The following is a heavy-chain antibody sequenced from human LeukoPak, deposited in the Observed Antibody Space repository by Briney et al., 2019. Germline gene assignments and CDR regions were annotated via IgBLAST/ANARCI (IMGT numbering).Heavy chain of an antibody. D-gene: IGHD6-13*01. CDR2: IIPIFGTA. Sequence: GASVKVSCKASGGTFSSYAISWVRQAPGQGLEWMGGIIPIFGTANYAQKFRGRVTITTDESTSTAYMELRSLRSDDTAVYYCARGSSSLYSSKDSWGQGTLVTVSS. CDR3: ARGSSSLYSSKDS. V-gene: IGHV1-69*05. CDR1: GGTFSSYA. J-gene: IGHJ4*02.